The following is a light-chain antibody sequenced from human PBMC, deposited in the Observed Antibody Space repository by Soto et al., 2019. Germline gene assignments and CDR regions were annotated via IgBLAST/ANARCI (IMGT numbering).Light chain of an antibody. V-gene: IGKV3-11*01. Sequence: EIVLTQSPGTLSLSPGERATLSCRASQSIHTSLAWYQQKSGKPPRLVIYDSTLRANGVPDRFGGSRSGTEFTLTINSLEPEDFAVYYCQQRNAWPPITFGQGTRLEIK. CDR1: QSIHTS. J-gene: IGKJ5*01. CDR3: QQRNAWPPIT. CDR2: DST.